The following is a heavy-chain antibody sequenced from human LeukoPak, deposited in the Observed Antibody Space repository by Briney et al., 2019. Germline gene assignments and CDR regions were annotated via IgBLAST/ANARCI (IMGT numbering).Heavy chain of an antibody. J-gene: IGHJ4*02. V-gene: IGHV3-7*03. CDR2: IKQDGSEK. D-gene: IGHD5-24*01. Sequence: PGGSLRLSCAASGFTFSNYWMSWVRQAPGKGLEWVANIKQDGSEKYYVDSVKGRFTISRDNAKNSLYLQMNSLKTEDTAVYYCTTDLNWDYWGQGTLVTVSS. CDR1: GFTFSNYW. CDR3: TTDLNWDY.